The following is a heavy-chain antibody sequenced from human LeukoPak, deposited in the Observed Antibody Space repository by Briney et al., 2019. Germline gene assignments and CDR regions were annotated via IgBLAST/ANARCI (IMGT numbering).Heavy chain of an antibody. J-gene: IGHJ6*02. Sequence: GGSLRLSCAASGFTFSTYEMNWVRQAPGKGLEWVSYISGSGSNIYYADSVKGRFTISRDNAKHSLYLQMNSLRVEDTAVYYRAREKNYNGMDVRGQGTTVTVSS. CDR3: AREKNYNGMDV. CDR1: GFTFSTYE. V-gene: IGHV3-48*03. CDR2: ISGSGSNI.